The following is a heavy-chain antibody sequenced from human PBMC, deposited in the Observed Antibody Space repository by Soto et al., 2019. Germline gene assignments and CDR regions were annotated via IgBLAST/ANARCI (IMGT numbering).Heavy chain of an antibody. D-gene: IGHD3-22*01. CDR1: GFTFSSYG. J-gene: IGHJ4*02. Sequence: QVQLVESGGGVVQPGRSLRLSCAASGFTFSSYGMHWVRQAPGKGLEWVAVISYDGSNKYYADSVKGRFTISRDNSKNALYLQMNSMRAEDTAVYYCGKKTYDYDSSGYSNWRQGTLVTVSS. CDR2: ISYDGSNK. CDR3: GKKTYDYDSSGYSN. V-gene: IGHV3-30*18.